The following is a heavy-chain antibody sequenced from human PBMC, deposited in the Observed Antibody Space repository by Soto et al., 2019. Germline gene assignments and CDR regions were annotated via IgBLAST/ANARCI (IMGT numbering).Heavy chain of an antibody. J-gene: IGHJ2*01. Sequence: EVQLVESGGGLVQPGGSLTLSCAASGLTFSSYWMHWVRQAPGKGVVWVSRINPDGRVTNYADSVKGRFTISRDNAKNTLYLQMNSLRPEDTAVYYCARVGQGAWYFDLWGRGTLVTVSS. V-gene: IGHV3-74*01. CDR3: ARVGQGAWYFDL. CDR1: GLTFSSYW. CDR2: INPDGRVT. D-gene: IGHD1-26*01.